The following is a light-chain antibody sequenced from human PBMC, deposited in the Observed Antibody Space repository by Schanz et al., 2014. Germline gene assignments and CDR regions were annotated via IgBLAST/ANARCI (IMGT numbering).Light chain of an antibody. CDR2: DVS. CDR1: SSDVGGYHY. J-gene: IGLJ2*01. CDR3: SSYTSSSTLV. V-gene: IGLV2-14*01. Sequence: QSALTQPASVSGSPGQSITISCTGTSSDVGGYHYVSWYQQHPGKAPKLMIYDVSDRPSGVSNRFSGSKSGNTASLTISGLQAEDEADYHCSSYTSSSTLVFGGGTKLTVL.